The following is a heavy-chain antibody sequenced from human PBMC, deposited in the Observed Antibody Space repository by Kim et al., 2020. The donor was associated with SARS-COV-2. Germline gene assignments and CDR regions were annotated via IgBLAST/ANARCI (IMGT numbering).Heavy chain of an antibody. J-gene: IGHJ4*02. Sequence: GGSLRLSCAASGFTFSSYAMSWVRQAPGKGLEWVSAISGSGGSTYYADSVKGRFTISRDNSKNTLYLQMNSLRAEDTAVYYCAKYGLAGIAVAAYYFDYWGQGTLVTVSS. CDR2: ISGSGGST. CDR3: AKYGLAGIAVAAYYFDY. D-gene: IGHD6-19*01. CDR1: GFTFSSYA. V-gene: IGHV3-23*01.